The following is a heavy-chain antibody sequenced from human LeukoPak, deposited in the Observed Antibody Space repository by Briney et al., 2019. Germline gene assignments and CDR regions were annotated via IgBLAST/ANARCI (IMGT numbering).Heavy chain of an antibody. J-gene: IGHJ6*03. CDR2: ISYGGIT. CDR3: ARDTRANSYFYYMDV. V-gene: IGHV4-39*07. CDR1: GGSFSNRIFY. Sequence: TSSETLSLTCTVSGGSFSNRIFYWGWLRQPPGKGLEWIGTISYGGITYHNPSLKSRISLSVDTSENQFSLKLSSVTAADTAVYYCARDTRANSYFYYMDVWGKGTTVTVSS.